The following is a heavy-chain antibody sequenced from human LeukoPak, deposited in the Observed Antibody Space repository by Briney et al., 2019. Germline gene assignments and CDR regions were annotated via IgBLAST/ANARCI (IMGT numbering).Heavy chain of an antibody. CDR2: VYPGDSDT. D-gene: IGHD6-19*01. J-gene: IGHJ4*02. CDR1: GYSFTSYW. CDR3: ARSVEQWLVPFDY. Sequence: GESLKISCKGSGYSFTSYWIGWVRQMPGKGLEWMGIVYPGDSDTRYSPSSQGLVTISADKSISTAYLQWSSLKASDTAMYYCARSVEQWLVPFDYWGQGTLVTVSS. V-gene: IGHV5-51*01.